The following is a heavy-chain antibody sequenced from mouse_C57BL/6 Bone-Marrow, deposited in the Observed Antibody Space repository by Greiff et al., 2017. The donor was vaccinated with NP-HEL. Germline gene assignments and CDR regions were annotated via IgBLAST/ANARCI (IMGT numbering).Heavy chain of an antibody. CDR3: APLYYYGSSPYAMDY. CDR2: IDPEDGET. V-gene: IGHV14-2*01. Sequence: EVKLVESGAELVKPGASVKLSCTASGFNIKDYYMHWVKQRTEQGLEWIGRIDPEDGETKYAPKFQGKATITADTSSNTAYLQLSSLTSEDTAVYYCAPLYYYGSSPYAMDYWGQGTSVTVSS. J-gene: IGHJ4*01. D-gene: IGHD1-1*01. CDR1: GFNIKDYY.